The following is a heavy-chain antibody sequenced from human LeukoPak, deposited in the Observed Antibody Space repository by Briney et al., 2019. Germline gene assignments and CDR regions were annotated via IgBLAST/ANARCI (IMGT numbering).Heavy chain of an antibody. J-gene: IGHJ4*02. CDR2: IYYSGST. V-gene: IGHV4-59*01. CDR1: GGSISSYY. D-gene: IGHD3-22*01. Sequence: PSETLSLTCTVSGGSISSYYWSWIRQPPGKGLEWIGYIYYSGSTNYNPSLKSRVTISVDTSKNQLSLKLSSVTAADTAVYYCARASYYDSSGLDYWGQGTLVTVSS. CDR3: ARASYYDSSGLDY.